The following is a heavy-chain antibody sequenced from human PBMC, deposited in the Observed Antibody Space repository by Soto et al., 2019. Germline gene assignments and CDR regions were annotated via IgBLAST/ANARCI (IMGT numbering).Heavy chain of an antibody. D-gene: IGHD2-15*01. J-gene: IGHJ6*02. V-gene: IGHV1-69*02. CDR1: GGTFSSYT. CDR3: ASEYCSGGRCYYYGMDV. CDR2: IIPILGIA. Sequence: GASVKVSCKASGGTFSSYTISWVRQAPGQGLEWMGRIIPILGIANYAQKLQGRVTMTTDTSTSTAYMELRSLRSDDTAVYYCASEYCSGGRCYYYGMDVWGQGTTITVS.